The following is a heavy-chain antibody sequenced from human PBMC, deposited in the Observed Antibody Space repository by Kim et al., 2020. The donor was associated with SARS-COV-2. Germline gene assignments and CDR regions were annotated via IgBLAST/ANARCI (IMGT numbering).Heavy chain of an antibody. CDR3: ARVGDT. J-gene: IGHJ4*02. CDR1: GFDFKKYI. CDR2: ISPDGNQK. V-gene: IGHV3-30-3*01. Sequence: GGSLRLSCAAFGFDFKKYIMQWVRQAPGKGLEWLAVISPDGNQKHYADSVKGRITVTRDNDRNTLDLQMTSLRVEDTAIYFCARVGDTWGQGTLVMVSS.